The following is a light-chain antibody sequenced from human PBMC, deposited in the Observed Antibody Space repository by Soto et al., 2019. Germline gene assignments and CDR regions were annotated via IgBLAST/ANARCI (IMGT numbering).Light chain of an antibody. CDR1: QSISYW. J-gene: IGKJ2*01. CDR2: MAS. V-gene: IGKV1-5*03. Sequence: DIQMTQSPSTLSASVGDRVTITCRASQSISYWLAWYQQKPGRAPNLLIYMASSLESGVPSRFSGSGSGSEFTLTISSLRPDDFATYYCQQYNSSPYTFGQGTQL. CDR3: QQYNSSPYT.